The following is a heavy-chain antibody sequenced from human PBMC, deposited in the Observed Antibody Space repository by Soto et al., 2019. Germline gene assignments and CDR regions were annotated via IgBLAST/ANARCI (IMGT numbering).Heavy chain of an antibody. CDR1: GFTFSNYA. J-gene: IGHJ4*02. CDR3: AKVFSPEGGNYFDY. CDR2: ISNSFSDGNT. V-gene: IGHV3-23*01. Sequence: GGSLRLSCAASGFTFSNYAMDWVRQAPGKGLEWVSAISNSFSDGNTHYADSVKGRFTISRDNDKKTVFLEMNSLRAEDTAVYYCAKVFSPEGGNYFDYWGQGTLVTSPQ.